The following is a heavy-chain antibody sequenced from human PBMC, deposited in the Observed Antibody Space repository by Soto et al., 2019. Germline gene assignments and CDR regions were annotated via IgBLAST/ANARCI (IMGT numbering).Heavy chain of an antibody. V-gene: IGHV1-18*01. CDR1: GYTFTSYG. Sequence: ASVKVSCKASGYTFTSYGISWVRQAPGQGLEWMGWISAYNGNTNYAQKLQGRVTMTTDTSTSTAYMELRSLRSDDTAAYYCARDHLYCSSGFVRLGFDYWGQGTLGTVSS. D-gene: IGHD6-13*01. J-gene: IGHJ4*02. CDR3: ARDHLYCSSGFVRLGFDY. CDR2: ISAYNGNT.